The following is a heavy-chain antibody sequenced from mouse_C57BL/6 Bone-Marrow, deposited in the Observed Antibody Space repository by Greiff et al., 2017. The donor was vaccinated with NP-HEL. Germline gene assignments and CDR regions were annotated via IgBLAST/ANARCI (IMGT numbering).Heavy chain of an antibody. CDR2: IDPSDSYT. CDR3: ARDDYYAMDY. Sequence: QVQLQQPGAELVMPGASVKLSCKASGYTFTSYWMHLVKQRPGQGLEWIGEIDPSDSYTNYNQKFKGKSTLTVDKSSSTAYMQLSSLTSEDSAVYYCARDDYYAMDYWGQGTSVTVSS. CDR1: GYTFTSYW. V-gene: IGHV1-69*01. J-gene: IGHJ4*01.